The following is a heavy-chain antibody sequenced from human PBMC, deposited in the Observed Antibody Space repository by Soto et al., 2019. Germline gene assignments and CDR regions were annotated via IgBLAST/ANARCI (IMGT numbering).Heavy chain of an antibody. CDR2: IYYSGST. CDR3: ARAGGVRYYGSGSYNWFDP. J-gene: IGHJ5*02. D-gene: IGHD3-10*01. V-gene: IGHV4-59*01. CDR1: GGSISSYY. Sequence: PSETLSLTCTVSGGSISSYYWSWIRQPPGKGLEWIGYIYYSGSTNYNPSLKSRVTISVDTSKNQFSLKLSSVTAADTAVYYCARAGGVRYYGSGSYNWFDPWGQGTLVTVSS.